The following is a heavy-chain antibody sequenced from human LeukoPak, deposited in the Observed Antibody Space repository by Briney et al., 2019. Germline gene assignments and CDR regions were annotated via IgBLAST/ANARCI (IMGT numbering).Heavy chain of an antibody. CDR2: IYTSGST. CDR1: GGSISSYY. D-gene: IGHD1-1*01. Sequence: SETLSLTCTVSGGSISSYYWSWIRQPAGKGLEWIGRIYTSGSTNYNPSLKSRVTMSVDTSKNQFSLKLSSVTAADTAVYYCARDSSVQLEMVYYYYYMDVWGKGTTVTVSS. V-gene: IGHV4-4*07. J-gene: IGHJ6*03. CDR3: ARDSSVQLEMVYYYYYMDV.